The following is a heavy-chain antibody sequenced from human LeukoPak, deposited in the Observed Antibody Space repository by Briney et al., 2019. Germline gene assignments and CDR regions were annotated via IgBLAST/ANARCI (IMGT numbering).Heavy chain of an antibody. V-gene: IGHV3-53*01. CDR2: IYSGGST. CDR3: ARSGSDSSSLTFDY. J-gene: IGHJ4*02. CDR1: GFTVSSNY. D-gene: IGHD6-13*01. Sequence: GGSLRLSCAASGFTVSSNYMSWVRQAPGKGLEWVSVIYSGGSTYYADSVKGRFTISRDNSKNTLYLQMNSLRAEDTAVYYCARSGSDSSSLTFDYWGQGTLVTLSS.